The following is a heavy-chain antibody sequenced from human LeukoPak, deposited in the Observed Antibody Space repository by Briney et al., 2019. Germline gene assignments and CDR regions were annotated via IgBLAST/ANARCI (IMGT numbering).Heavy chain of an antibody. D-gene: IGHD3-16*01. CDR2: IIPIFGTA. V-gene: IGHV1-46*01. CDR1: GYTFTGYY. CDR3: AGTARGVTFGGAANDAFDI. Sequence: AASVKVSCKASGYTFTGYYMHWVRQAPGQGLEWMGGIIPIFGTANYAQKFQGRVTMTRDMSTSTVYMELSSLRSEDTAVYYCAGTARGVTFGGAANDAFDIWGQGTMVTVSS. J-gene: IGHJ3*02.